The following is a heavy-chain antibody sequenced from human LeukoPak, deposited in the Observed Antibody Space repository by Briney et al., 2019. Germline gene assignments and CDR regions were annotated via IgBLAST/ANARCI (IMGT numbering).Heavy chain of an antibody. V-gene: IGHV4-59*01. D-gene: IGHD3-16*01. CDR3: ARVLGLSKRGLDAFDI. J-gene: IGHJ3*02. Sequence: SETLSLTCTVSGGSISSYFWSWIRQPPGKGLEWIGYVYYSGSTNYNPSLKSRVTISVDTSKKQFSLKLSSATAADTAVYYCARVLGLSKRGLDAFDIWGQGTMVTVSS. CDR2: VYYSGST. CDR1: GGSISSYF.